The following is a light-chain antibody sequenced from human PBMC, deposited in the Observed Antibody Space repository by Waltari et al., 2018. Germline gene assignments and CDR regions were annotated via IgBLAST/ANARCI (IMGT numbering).Light chain of an antibody. CDR3: SSYTSSSSYVL. Sequence: QSALTQPASVSGSPGQSIAISCTGTSSDVGGYNYVSWYQQHPGKAPKLMICDVTNRPSGVSDRVSGSKAGNTASLTISGLQAEDEADYYCSSYTSSSSYVLFGGGTKLTVL. J-gene: IGLJ2*01. CDR1: SSDVGGYNY. CDR2: DVT. V-gene: IGLV2-14*03.